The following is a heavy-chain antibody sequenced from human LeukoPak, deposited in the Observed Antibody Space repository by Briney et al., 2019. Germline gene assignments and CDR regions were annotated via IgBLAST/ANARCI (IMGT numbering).Heavy chain of an antibody. CDR1: GFIFSTYA. CDR3: ARVIRAAPGKGYFVY. Sequence: QAGGSLRLSCATSGFIFSTYALSWVRQAPGKGLEWASSISGSGGSTYHADSVKGRFTISRDSSENTLYLQVNSLRAEDTAIYYCARVIRAAPGKGYFVYWGQGTLVTVSS. J-gene: IGHJ4*02. D-gene: IGHD6-13*01. CDR2: ISGSGGST. V-gene: IGHV3-23*01.